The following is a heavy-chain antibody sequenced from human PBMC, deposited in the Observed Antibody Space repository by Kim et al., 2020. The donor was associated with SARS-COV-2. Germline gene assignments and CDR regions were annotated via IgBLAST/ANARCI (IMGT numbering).Heavy chain of an antibody. CDR1: GGSISSYY. Sequence: SETLSLTCTVSGGSISSYYWSWIRQPPGKGLEWIGYIYYSGSTNYNPSLKSRVTISVDTSKNQFSLKLSSVTAADTAVYYCARRGSWYGYYYYGMDVWGQGTTVTVSS. D-gene: IGHD6-13*01. V-gene: IGHV4-59*08. CDR3: ARRGSWYGYYYYGMDV. CDR2: IYYSGST. J-gene: IGHJ6*02.